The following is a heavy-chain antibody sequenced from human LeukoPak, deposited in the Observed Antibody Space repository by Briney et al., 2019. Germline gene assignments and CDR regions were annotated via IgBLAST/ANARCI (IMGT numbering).Heavy chain of an antibody. D-gene: IGHD3-10*02. J-gene: IGHJ4*02. CDR2: ISAYNGDT. CDR3: ARDAPVRYVGDQSIDY. CDR1: GFTFTNYG. V-gene: IGHV1-18*01. Sequence: GASVKVSCKAYGFTFTNYGVTWVRQAPGQGLEWMGWISAYNGDTKYVKQLQGRVTMTTDTSTSTAYMELRSLRSDDTAVYYCARDAPVRYVGDQSIDYWGQGMLVTVSS.